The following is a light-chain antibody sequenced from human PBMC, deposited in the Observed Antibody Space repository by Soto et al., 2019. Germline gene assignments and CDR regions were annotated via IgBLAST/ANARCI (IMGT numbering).Light chain of an antibody. Sequence: QSALTQPASVFGSPGQSITISCTGTSSDVGSYNLVSWYQQHPGKAPKLMIYEGSKRPSGVSNRFSGSKSGNTASLTISGLQAEDEADYYCCSYAGSSTLVFGTRTKVTVL. CDR2: EGS. J-gene: IGLJ1*01. CDR1: SSDVGSYNL. CDR3: CSYAGSSTLV. V-gene: IGLV2-23*01.